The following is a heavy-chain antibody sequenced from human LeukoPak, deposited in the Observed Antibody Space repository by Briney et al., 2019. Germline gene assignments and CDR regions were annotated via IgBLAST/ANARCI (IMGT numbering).Heavy chain of an antibody. CDR1: GFTFSSYA. J-gene: IGHJ4*02. V-gene: IGHV3-23*01. CDR2: AVYDGRYT. D-gene: IGHD1-1*01. CDR3: AKDGIPFDGSAHVYYLDH. Sequence: GGSLRLSCRASGFTFSSYAMTWVRQAPGKGLESVSSAVYDGRYTYYADSVKGRFTVSRDNSQNTLYLQMSSLRAEDTALYYCAKDGIPFDGSAHVYYLDHWGQGILVTVSS.